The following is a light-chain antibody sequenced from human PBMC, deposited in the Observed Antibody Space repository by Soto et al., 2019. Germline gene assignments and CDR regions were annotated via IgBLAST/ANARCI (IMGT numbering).Light chain of an antibody. Sequence: QSVLTQPPSVSGAPGQRVTISCTGSGSNIGAHYDVHWYQQLPGTAPKLLIYANNNRPAGVPDRFSGSKSGTSASLAITGLQAEDEADYYCQSYDSSPSGYVFGTGTKLTVL. CDR2: ANN. J-gene: IGLJ1*01. V-gene: IGLV1-40*01. CDR3: QSYDSSPSGYV. CDR1: GSNIGAHYD.